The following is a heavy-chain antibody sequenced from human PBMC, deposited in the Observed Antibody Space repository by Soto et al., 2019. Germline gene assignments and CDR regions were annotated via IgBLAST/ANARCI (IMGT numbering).Heavy chain of an antibody. D-gene: IGHD1-26*01. V-gene: IGHV3-23*01. CDR2: VSGNGGNT. J-gene: IGHJ5*02. CDR1: GFSFSSYT. Sequence: LRLSCVASGFSFSSYTMNWVRQAPGKGLEWVSGVSGNGGNTYYADSVKGRFSISRDNSKNTLYLQLNSLRAEDTAIYYCAKDRMGASGWFDPWGQGTPVTVSS. CDR3: AKDRMGASGWFDP.